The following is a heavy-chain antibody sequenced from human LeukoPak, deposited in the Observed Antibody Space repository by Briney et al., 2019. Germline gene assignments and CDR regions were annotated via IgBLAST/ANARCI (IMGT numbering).Heavy chain of an antibody. J-gene: IGHJ4*02. CDR1: GGSFSGCY. CDR3: ASGRRAYYFDY. CDR2: INHSGST. V-gene: IGHV4-34*01. Sequence: SETLSLTCAVYGGSFSGCYWSWIRQPPGKGLEWIGEINHSGSTNYNPSLKSRVTISVDTSKNQFSLKLSSVTAADTAVYYCASGRRAYYFDYWGQGTLVTVSS.